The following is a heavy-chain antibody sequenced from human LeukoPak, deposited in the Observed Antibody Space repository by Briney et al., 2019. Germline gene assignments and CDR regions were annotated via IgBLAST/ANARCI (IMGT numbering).Heavy chain of an antibody. J-gene: IGHJ6*03. CDR1: GASFSGYY. Sequence: SETLSLTCAVYGASFSGYYWSWIRQPPGKGLEWIGEINHSGSTNYNPSLKSRVTISVDTSKNQFSLRLSSVTAADTAVYYCARRGELTIFGVVDRYYMDVWGKGTTVTVSS. V-gene: IGHV4-34*01. CDR2: INHSGST. CDR3: ARRGELTIFGVVDRYYMDV. D-gene: IGHD3-3*01.